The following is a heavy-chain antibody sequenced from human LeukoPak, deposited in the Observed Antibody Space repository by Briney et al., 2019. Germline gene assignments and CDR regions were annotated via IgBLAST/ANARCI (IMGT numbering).Heavy chain of an antibody. CDR2: IGGPGFTT. V-gene: IGHV3-23*01. CDR3: AKGTQTKTHGISWDPFDY. Sequence: PGGSLRLSCAASGFTFSGYAMSWVRQAPGKGLEWVSAIGGPGFTTVYADSVKGRFTISRDNSQNTLYLQMNSLRAEDTAVYYCAKGTQTKTHGISWDPFDYWGQGTLVTVSS. J-gene: IGHJ4*02. D-gene: IGHD6-13*01. CDR1: GFTFSGYA.